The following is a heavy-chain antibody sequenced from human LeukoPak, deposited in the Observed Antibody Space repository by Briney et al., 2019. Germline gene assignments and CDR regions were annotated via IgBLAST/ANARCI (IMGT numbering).Heavy chain of an antibody. D-gene: IGHD5-18*01. CDR3: ARDGRSDSAMVGGSDY. Sequence: SGGSVRLSCAASGFTFSDYYMSWIRQAPGKGLEWVSYISSSGSTIYYADSVKGRFTISRDNAKNSLYLQMNSLRAEDTAVYYCARDGRSDSAMVGGSDYWGQGTLVTVSS. CDR1: GFTFSDYY. J-gene: IGHJ4*02. CDR2: ISSSGSTI. V-gene: IGHV3-11*04.